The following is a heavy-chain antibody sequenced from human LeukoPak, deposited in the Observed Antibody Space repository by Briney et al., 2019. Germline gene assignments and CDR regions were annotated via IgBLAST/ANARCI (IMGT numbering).Heavy chain of an antibody. CDR2: INPSGGST. J-gene: IGHJ3*02. Sequence: ASVKVSCKASGYTFTSYYMHWVRQAPGQGLEWMGIINPSGGSTSYAQKFQGRVTMTRDMSTNTVYMELSSLRSEDTAVYYCARDQGGNSSAFDIWGQGTMVTVSS. V-gene: IGHV1-46*01. CDR3: ARDQGGNSSAFDI. CDR1: GYTFTSYY. D-gene: IGHD4-23*01.